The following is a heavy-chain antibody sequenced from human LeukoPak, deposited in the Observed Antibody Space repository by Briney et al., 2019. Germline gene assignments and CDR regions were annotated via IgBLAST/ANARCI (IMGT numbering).Heavy chain of an antibody. J-gene: IGHJ6*02. CDR3: ARVGGTNYYYYGMDV. V-gene: IGHV4-59*01. CDR1: GGSISSYY. D-gene: IGHD4-23*01. CDR2: IYYSGST. Sequence: SGTLSLTCTVSGGSISSYYWSWIRQPPGKGLEWIGYIYYSGSTNYNPSLKSRVTISVDTSKNQFSLKLSSVTAADTAVYYCARVGGTNYYYYGMDVWGQGTTVTVSS.